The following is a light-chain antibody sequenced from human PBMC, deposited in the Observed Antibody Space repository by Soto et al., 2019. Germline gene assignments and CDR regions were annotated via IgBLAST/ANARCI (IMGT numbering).Light chain of an antibody. Sequence: EILMTQSPATLSVSPGERATLSCRASQSVSSNLAWYQQRPGQAPRLLIYGSSTRATGIPARFSGSGSGTDFTLTISSLRSEDFAVYFCQQYSNWSLYTFGQGTKLEIK. CDR3: QQYSNWSLYT. CDR1: QSVSSN. V-gene: IGKV3-15*01. CDR2: GSS. J-gene: IGKJ2*01.